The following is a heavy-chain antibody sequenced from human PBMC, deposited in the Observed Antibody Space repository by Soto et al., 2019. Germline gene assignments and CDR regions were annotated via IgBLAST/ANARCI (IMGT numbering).Heavy chain of an antibody. J-gene: IGHJ2*01. D-gene: IGHD7-27*01. V-gene: IGHV3-23*01. CDR3: AKRPLNWGRWYFDL. CDR2: ISDSGSFT. Sequence: EVQLLESGGGLVQPGGSLRLSCAASGITFSNYAMTWVRQAPGKGLEWVSVISDSGSFTFYADSVKGRFTISRDNSGGTLYLQMNSRSAEDTAIYYCAKRPLNWGRWYFDLWGRCTLVTVSS. CDR1: GITFSNYA.